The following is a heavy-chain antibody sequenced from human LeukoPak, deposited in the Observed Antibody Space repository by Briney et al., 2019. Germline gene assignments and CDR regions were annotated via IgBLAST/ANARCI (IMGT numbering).Heavy chain of an antibody. Sequence: SETLSLTCSVSGGSINSYYWSWFRQPPGKGLEWIGEIYYSGGASYNHSLTSRVTISVETYKNKLSLTLSSVTTADTPVYYCAGGLPLLVDTFDLWGEGTMVSVSS. CDR1: GGSINSYY. V-gene: IGHV4-59*12. J-gene: IGHJ3*01. D-gene: IGHD2-8*02. CDR2: IYYSGGA. CDR3: AGGLPLLVDTFDL.